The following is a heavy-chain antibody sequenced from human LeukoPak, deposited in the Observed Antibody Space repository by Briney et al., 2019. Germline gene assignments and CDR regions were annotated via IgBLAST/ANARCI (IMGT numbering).Heavy chain of an antibody. J-gene: IGHJ5*02. CDR1: GGSFSGYY. Sequence: SETLSLTCAVYGGSFSGYYWSWIRQPPGKGLECIGTIYYSGNTYYNPSLESRVTISVDTSKNQLSLKLRSVTAADTAVYYCARDRSSGWYAGNWFDPWGQGTLVTVSS. CDR3: ARDRSSGWYAGNWFDP. CDR2: IYYSGNT. D-gene: IGHD6-19*01. V-gene: IGHV4-34*01.